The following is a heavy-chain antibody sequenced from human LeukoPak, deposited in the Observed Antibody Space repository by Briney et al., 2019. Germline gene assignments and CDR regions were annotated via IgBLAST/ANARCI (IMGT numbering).Heavy chain of an antibody. D-gene: IGHD2-15*01. V-gene: IGHV3-11*01. CDR1: GFTFSDYY. CDR2: ISSSGSTI. J-gene: IGHJ3*02. Sequence: GGSLRLSCAASGFTFSDYYMSWIRQAPGKGLEWVSYISSSGSTIYYADSVKGRFTIFRDNAKNSLYLQMNSLRAEDTAVYYCARDRYCSGGSCYSVSDDAFDIWGQGTMVTVSS. CDR3: ARDRYCSGGSCYSVSDDAFDI.